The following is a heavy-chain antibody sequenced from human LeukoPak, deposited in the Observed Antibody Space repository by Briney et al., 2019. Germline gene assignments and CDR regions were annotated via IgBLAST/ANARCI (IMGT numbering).Heavy chain of an antibody. D-gene: IGHD6-13*01. CDR1: GFTFNYYS. CDR3: ARAAAGSGNYYYYMDV. J-gene: IGHJ6*03. V-gene: IGHV3-21*01. Sequence: TGGSLRLSCAASGFTFNYYSMNWVRQAPGKGLEWVSSIGSSSGYIYYADSVKGRFTISRDNAKNSVYLHMNSLRAEDTAVYYRARAAAGSGNYYYYMDVWGKGTTVTVSS. CDR2: IGSSSGYI.